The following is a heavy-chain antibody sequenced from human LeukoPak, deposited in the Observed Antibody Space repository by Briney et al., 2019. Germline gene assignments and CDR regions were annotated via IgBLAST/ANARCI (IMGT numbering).Heavy chain of an antibody. CDR3: ARYKTAQLDKYNYYMDV. CDR2: ISSSSYI. J-gene: IGHJ6*03. D-gene: IGHD6-13*01. CDR1: GFTFSSYS. Sequence: GGSLRLSCAASGFTFSSYSMNWVRQAPGKGLEWVSSISSSSYIYYADSVKGRFTISRDNARNSLYLQMNSLRAEDTAVYCCARYKTAQLDKYNYYMDVWGKGTTVTISS. V-gene: IGHV3-21*01.